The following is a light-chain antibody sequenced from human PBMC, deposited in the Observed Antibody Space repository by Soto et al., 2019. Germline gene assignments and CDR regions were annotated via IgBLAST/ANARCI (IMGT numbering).Light chain of an antibody. Sequence: DIQMTQSPSSLSASVGDRVTITCRASQTIKYYLNWYQQKPGKAPKLVINAASKLQSGVPSRFSASGSGTDFSLSITSLQPEDFVIYYCQQSYSTPHTFGQGTILEMK. CDR1: QTIKYY. V-gene: IGKV1-39*01. J-gene: IGKJ2*01. CDR2: AAS. CDR3: QQSYSTPHT.